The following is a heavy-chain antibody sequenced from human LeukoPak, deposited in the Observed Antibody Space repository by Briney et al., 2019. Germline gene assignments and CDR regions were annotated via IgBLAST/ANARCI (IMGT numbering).Heavy chain of an antibody. CDR2: IYYSGST. V-gene: IGHV4-59*01. Sequence: SETLSLTCTVSGGSISSYYWSWIRQPPGKGLEWIGYIYYSGSTNYNPSLKSRVTISVDTSKNQFSLKLSSVTAADTAVYYCARAGVVPAAIYYYMDVWGKGTTVTVSS. J-gene: IGHJ6*03. CDR3: ARAGVVPAAIYYYMDV. CDR1: GGSISSYY. D-gene: IGHD2-2*01.